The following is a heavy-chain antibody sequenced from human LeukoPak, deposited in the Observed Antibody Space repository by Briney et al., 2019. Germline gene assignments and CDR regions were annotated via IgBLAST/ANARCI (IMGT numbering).Heavy chain of an antibody. CDR2: IYHSGST. CDR1: GGSISSGGYS. D-gene: IGHD2-15*01. J-gene: IGHJ3*02. V-gene: IGHV4-30-2*01. Sequence: SETLSLTCAVSGGSISSGGYSWSWIRQPPGKGLEWIGYIYHSGSTYYNPSLKSRVTISVDRSKNQFSLKLSSVTAADTAVYYCARDGGDLGYCSGGSCYSVAFDIWGQGTMVTASS. CDR3: ARDGGDLGYCSGGSCYSVAFDI.